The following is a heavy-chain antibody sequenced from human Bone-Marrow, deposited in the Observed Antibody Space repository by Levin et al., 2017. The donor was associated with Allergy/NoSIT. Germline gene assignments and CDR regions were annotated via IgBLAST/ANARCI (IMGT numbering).Heavy chain of an antibody. CDR3: ARTHTQRGIAAAGIWFDP. V-gene: IGHV4-59*01. CDR2: IYYSGST. D-gene: IGHD6-13*01. CDR1: GGSISSYY. J-gene: IGHJ5*02. Sequence: SETLSLTCTVSGGSISSYYWSWIRQPPGKGLEWIGYIYYSGSTNYNPSLKSRVTISVDTSKNQFSLKLSSVTAADTAVYYCARTHTQRGIAAAGIWFDPWGQGTLVTVSS.